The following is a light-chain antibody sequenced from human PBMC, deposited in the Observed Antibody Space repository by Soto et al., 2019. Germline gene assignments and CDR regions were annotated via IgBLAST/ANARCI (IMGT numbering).Light chain of an antibody. CDR2: AAS. J-gene: IGKJ4*01. CDR3: QQHNSYPLT. V-gene: IGKV1-9*01. CDR1: QGISSY. Sequence: DIQLTQSPSFLSASVGDRVTITCRASQGISSYLAWYQQKPGKAPKLLIYAASTLQSGVPSRFSGSRSGTEFTLTISSLQTEDFATYYCQQHNSYPLTFGGGTKVEIK.